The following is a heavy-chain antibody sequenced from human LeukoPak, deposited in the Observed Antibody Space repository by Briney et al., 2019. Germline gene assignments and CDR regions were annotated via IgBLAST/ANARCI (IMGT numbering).Heavy chain of an antibody. Sequence: GSSVKVSCKASGGTFSSYAISWVRQAPGQGLEWMGRIYPNTGGTNSAQNFQGRVTLTRDTSISTVYMELNRLNSDDTAIYYCGRGNGYGLDYWGQGTLVTVSS. D-gene: IGHD5-18*01. CDR3: GRGNGYGLDY. CDR1: GGTFSSYA. CDR2: IYPNTGGT. V-gene: IGHV1-2*06. J-gene: IGHJ4*02.